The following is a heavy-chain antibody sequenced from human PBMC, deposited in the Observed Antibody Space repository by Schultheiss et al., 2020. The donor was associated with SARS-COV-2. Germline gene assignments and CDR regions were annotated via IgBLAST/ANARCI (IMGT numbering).Heavy chain of an antibody. V-gene: IGHV4-61*05. CDR1: GGSISSSGYY. CDR2: IYYSGST. Sequence: SETLSLTCTVSGGSISSSGYYWGWIRQHPGKGLEWIGYIYYSGSTYYNPSLKSRVTISVDTSKNQFSLKLSSVTAADTAVYYCAATLAYCGGDLLNHFDYWGQGTLVTVSS. J-gene: IGHJ4*02. CDR3: AATLAYCGGDLLNHFDY. D-gene: IGHD2-21*02.